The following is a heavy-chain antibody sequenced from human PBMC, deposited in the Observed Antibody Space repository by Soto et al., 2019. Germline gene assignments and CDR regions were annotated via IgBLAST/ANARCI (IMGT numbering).Heavy chain of an antibody. Sequence: QVQLVQSGAEVKKPGASVKVSCKASGYTFTNYYMHWVRQAPGQGLEWMGIISPSGGATYAQEFQDRVTLTRDTSTSTAYMELSGLTSKDAAVYFCARDGSSDWLTGRDPWGQGTLVTVSS. CDR1: GYTFTNYY. J-gene: IGHJ5*02. CDR3: ARDGSSDWLTGRDP. D-gene: IGHD3-9*01. V-gene: IGHV1-46*01. CDR2: ISPSGGA.